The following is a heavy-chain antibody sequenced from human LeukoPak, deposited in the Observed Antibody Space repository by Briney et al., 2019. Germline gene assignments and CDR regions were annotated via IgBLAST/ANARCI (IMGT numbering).Heavy chain of an antibody. V-gene: IGHV4-30-2*01. Sequence: SQTLSLTCTVSGGSISSATYYWSWIRQPPGKGLEWIGYIYHSGNTNYNPSLKSRVTISVDRSKNQFSLKLSSVTAADTAVYYCARDLKDIVVVPFDLWGRGTLVTVSS. D-gene: IGHD2-15*01. CDR1: GGSISSATYY. CDR3: ARDLKDIVVVPFDL. J-gene: IGHJ2*01. CDR2: IYHSGNT.